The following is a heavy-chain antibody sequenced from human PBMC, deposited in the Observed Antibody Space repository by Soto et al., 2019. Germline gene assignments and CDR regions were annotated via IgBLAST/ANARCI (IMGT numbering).Heavy chain of an antibody. V-gene: IGHV3-7*04. Sequence: GGSLRLPCAASGFTFQDYWMNWVRQAPGKGLEWVGNIKTDGTEKTYVDSVEGRFTFSRDNGKNILYLQLNSLTVEDTAVYYCARGLPTPGLDVWGRGTAVT. CDR2: IKTDGTEK. CDR1: GFTFQDYW. CDR3: ARGLPTPGLDV. J-gene: IGHJ6*03.